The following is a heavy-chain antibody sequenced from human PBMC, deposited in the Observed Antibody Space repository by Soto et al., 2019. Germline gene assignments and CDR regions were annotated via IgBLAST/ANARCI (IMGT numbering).Heavy chain of an antibody. V-gene: IGHV1-69*01. CDR2: IIHIFGTA. Sequence: QVQVVQSGAEVKKPGSSVKVSCKASGGTFSSYALSWVRQAPGRGLEWMGGIIHIFGTANYAQKFQGRVTITADESTSTAYMELSSLRSDDTAVYYCATNPGPYYYGSGTPGSGYFQHWGQGTLVTVSS. CDR1: GGTFSSYA. D-gene: IGHD3-10*01. CDR3: ATNPGPYYYGSGTPGSGYFQH. J-gene: IGHJ1*01.